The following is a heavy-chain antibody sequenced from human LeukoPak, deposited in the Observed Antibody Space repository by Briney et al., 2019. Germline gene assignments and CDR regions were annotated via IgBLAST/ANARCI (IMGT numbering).Heavy chain of an antibody. Sequence: GGSLRLSCAASGFTFSSYSMNWVRQAPGKGLEWGSSISSSRSYIYYADSVKGRFTISRDNAKNSLYLQMNSLRAEDTAVYYCARDYTVLNWFDPWGQGTLVTVSS. CDR2: ISSSRSYI. CDR3: ARDYTVLNWFDP. D-gene: IGHD5/OR15-5a*01. CDR1: GFTFSSYS. V-gene: IGHV3-21*01. J-gene: IGHJ5*02.